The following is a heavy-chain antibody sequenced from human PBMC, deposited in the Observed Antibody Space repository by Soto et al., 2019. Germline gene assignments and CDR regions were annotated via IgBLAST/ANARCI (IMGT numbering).Heavy chain of an antibody. CDR3: ARGILRSYNWLDS. Sequence: ASVKVSCKASGYTFTSYDINWVRQATGQGLEWMGWMNPNSGDTGYAQNFQGRVTMTRNTSISTAYMELSSLRSEDTAVYYCARGILRSYNWLDSRGQGTLVTVSS. V-gene: IGHV1-8*01. J-gene: IGHJ5*01. CDR2: MNPNSGDT. CDR1: GYTFTSYD. D-gene: IGHD5-12*01.